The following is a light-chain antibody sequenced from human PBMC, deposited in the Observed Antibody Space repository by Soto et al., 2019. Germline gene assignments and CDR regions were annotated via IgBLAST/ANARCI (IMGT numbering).Light chain of an antibody. V-gene: IGKV1-16*02. CDR2: AAS. CDR1: QSISNY. Sequence: DIHMPQSQSSRSASVVDIARCAFLASQSISNYLAWLQQKPGKATKSLIYAASSLQSGVPSKFSGSGSGTDFTLTISSLQPEDFATYYCQQYNSYPLTFGGGTKVDIK. CDR3: QQYNSYPLT. J-gene: IGKJ4*01.